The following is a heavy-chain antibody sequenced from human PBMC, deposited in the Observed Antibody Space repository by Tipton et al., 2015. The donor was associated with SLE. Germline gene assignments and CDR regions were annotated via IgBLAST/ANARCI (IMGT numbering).Heavy chain of an antibody. J-gene: IGHJ3*02. CDR1: GGSISSYY. Sequence: TLSLTCTVSGGSISSYYWSWIRQPPGKGLEWIGYIYYSGSTNYNPSLKSRVTISVDTSKNQFSLKLSSVTAAGTAVYYCARAPRLGAFDIWGQGTMVTVSS. V-gene: IGHV4-59*08. CDR2: IYYSGST. D-gene: IGHD6-19*01. CDR3: ARAPRLGAFDI.